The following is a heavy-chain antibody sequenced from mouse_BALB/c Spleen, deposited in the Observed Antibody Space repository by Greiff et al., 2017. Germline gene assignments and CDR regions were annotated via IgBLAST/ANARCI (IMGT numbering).Heavy chain of an antibody. D-gene: IGHD2-2*01. CDR3: ARQGGYDGSYAMDY. J-gene: IGHJ4*01. CDR2: INPGSSTI. V-gene: IGHV4-2*02. CDR1: GFDFSRYW. Sequence: EVQRVESGGGLVQPGGSLNLSCAASGFDFSRYWMSWARQAPGKGQEWIGEINPGSSTINYTPSLKDKFIISRDNAKNTLYLQMSKVRSEDTALYYCARQGGYDGSYAMDYWGQGTSVTVSS.